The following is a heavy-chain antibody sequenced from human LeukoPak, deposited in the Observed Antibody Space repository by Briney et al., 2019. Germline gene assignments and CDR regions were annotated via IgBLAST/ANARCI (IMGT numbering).Heavy chain of an antibody. V-gene: IGHV3-7*01. CDR3: ARDLYVWGSYRESN. D-gene: IGHD3-16*02. J-gene: IGHJ4*02. CDR1: GFTFSSYW. Sequence: HPGGSLRLSCAASGFTFSSYWMSWVRQAPGKGLEWVANIKQDGSEKYYVDSVKGRFTISRDNAKNTLYLQMNSLRAEDTAVYYCARDLYVWGSYRESNWGQGTLVTVSS. CDR2: IKQDGSEK.